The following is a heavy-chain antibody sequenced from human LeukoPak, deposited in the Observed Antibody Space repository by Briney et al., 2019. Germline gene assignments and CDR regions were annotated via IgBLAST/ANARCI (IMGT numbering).Heavy chain of an antibody. J-gene: IGHJ3*01. CDR1: GFTFSAYT. D-gene: IGHD1-1*01. CDR3: ARRGTDASFSFFDV. V-gene: IGHV3-21*01. Sequence: AGSLSLSCAASGFTFSAYTMHWVRQIPGERPEWVSSISGDTTNIYYADSVKGRITTAEANTNTSLFLQMNGLRAVDTATYFCARRGTDASFSFFDVWGQGTMVTVSS. CDR2: ISGDTTNI.